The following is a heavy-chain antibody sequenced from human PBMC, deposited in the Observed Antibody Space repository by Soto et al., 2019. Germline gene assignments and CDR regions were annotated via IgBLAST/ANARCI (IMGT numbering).Heavy chain of an antibody. D-gene: IGHD5-12*01. CDR1: GYTFTSYA. J-gene: IGHJ2*01. CDR3: ALFSPRYSGYDPWYFDL. CDR2: INAGNGNT. Sequence: ASVKVSCKASGYTFTSYAMHWVRQAPGQRLEWMGWINAGNGNTKYSQKFQGRVTITRDTSASTAYMELSSLRSEDTAVYYCALFSPRYSGYDPWYFDLWGRGTLVTVSS. V-gene: IGHV1-3*01.